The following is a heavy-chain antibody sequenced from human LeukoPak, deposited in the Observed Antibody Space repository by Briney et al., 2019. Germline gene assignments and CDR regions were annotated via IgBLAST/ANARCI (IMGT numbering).Heavy chain of an antibody. Sequence: PSETLSLTCTVSGGSISSYYWSWIRQPPGKGLEYIAYIHYSGSTNYNPSLKSRVTMSLDTSKNQFSLNLSSVTAADTAVYYCARAVITFGAAVAKGFDCWGQGTLVTVFS. V-gene: IGHV4-59*01. D-gene: IGHD3-16*01. CDR1: GGSISSYY. J-gene: IGHJ4*02. CDR2: IHYSGST. CDR3: ARAVITFGAAVAKGFDC.